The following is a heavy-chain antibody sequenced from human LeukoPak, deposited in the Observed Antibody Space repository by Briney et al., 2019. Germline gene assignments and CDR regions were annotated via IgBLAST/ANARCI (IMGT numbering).Heavy chain of an antibody. CDR1: GFTASRNY. V-gene: IGHV3-66*01. Sequence: GGSLRLSCAASGFTASRNYMSWVRQAPGKGLEWVSVIYSGGSTYYADSVKGRFTISRDNSKNTVYLQMNSLRAEDTAVFYCARGAGDWSAFAFWGQGTMVTVSS. CDR3: ARGAGDWSAFAF. J-gene: IGHJ3*01. D-gene: IGHD2-21*02. CDR2: IYSGGST.